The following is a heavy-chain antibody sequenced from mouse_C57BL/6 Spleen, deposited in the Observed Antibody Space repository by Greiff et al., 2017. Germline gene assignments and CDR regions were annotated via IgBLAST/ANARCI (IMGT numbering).Heavy chain of an antibody. J-gene: IGHJ4*01. CDR2: ISSGGSYT. V-gene: IGHV5-6*01. D-gene: IGHD2-4*01. CDR3: ARHVITRAMDY. Sequence: EVQLQQSGGDLVKPGGSLKLSCAASGFTFSSYGMSWVRQTPDKRLEWVATISSGGSYTYYPDSVKGRFTISRDNAKNTLYLQMSSLESEDTAMYYCARHVITRAMDYWGQGTSVTVSS. CDR1: GFTFSSYG.